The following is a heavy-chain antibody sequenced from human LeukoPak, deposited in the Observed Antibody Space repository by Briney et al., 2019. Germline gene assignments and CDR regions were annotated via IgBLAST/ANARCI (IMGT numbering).Heavy chain of an antibody. Sequence: ASVKVSCKAFGYTFTSNYMHWVRQAPGQGLEWMGWINPNSGGTNYAQKFQGRVTMTRDTSISTAYMELSRLRSDDTAVYYCARDSGKLGAFDIWGQGTMVTVSS. CDR1: GYTFTSNY. CDR3: ARDSGKLGAFDI. J-gene: IGHJ3*02. D-gene: IGHD3-16*01. CDR2: INPNSGGT. V-gene: IGHV1-2*02.